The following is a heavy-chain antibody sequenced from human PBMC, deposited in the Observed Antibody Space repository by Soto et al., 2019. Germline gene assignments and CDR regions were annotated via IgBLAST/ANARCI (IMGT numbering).Heavy chain of an antibody. Sequence: PSETLSLTCAVYGGSFSNNYWTWFRQPPGKGPEWIGEISPSGTTKYIPSLKSRGTISVDTSRKQFFLKVTSVSAADTAVYYCATSMWFGTQPAIWGPGPLLTVSS. CDR3: ATSMWFGTQPAI. CDR2: ISPSGTT. D-gene: IGHD3-10*01. J-gene: IGHJ4*02. V-gene: IGHV4-34*01. CDR1: GGSFSNNY.